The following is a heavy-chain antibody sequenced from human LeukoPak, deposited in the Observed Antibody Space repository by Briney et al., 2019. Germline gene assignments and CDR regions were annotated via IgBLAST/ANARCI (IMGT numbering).Heavy chain of an antibody. Sequence: ASVKVSCKASEDTFTYYHIHWVRQAPGQGVEWMGAVYATGGTTINTQNFQGRVAMTRDTSTGTVYMELSSLRFEDTAMYYCATEAPRSYYFDYWGQGILVTVSS. J-gene: IGHJ4*02. V-gene: IGHV1-46*01. CDR2: VYATGGTT. CDR3: ATEAPRSYYFDY. CDR1: EDTFTYYH.